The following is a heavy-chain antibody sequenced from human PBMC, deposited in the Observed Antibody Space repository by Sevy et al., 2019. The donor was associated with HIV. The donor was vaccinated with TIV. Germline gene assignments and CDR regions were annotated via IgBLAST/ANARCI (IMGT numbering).Heavy chain of an antibody. D-gene: IGHD2-8*01. CDR2: LSFGCGEI. V-gene: IGHV3-23*01. J-gene: IGHJ4*02. CDR1: GFTFSKYS. Sequence: GGSLRLSCAASGFTFSKYSMSWVRQPPGKGLEWVSTLSFGCGEINYADSVKGRFTISRDDSKSSVYLQMNNLRPEDTAVYYCAREGCTKPHDYWGQGALVTVSS. CDR3: AREGCTKPHDY.